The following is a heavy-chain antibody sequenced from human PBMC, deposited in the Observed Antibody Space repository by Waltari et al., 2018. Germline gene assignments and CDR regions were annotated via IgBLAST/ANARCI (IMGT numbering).Heavy chain of an antibody. V-gene: IGHV1-2*02. Sequence: LVQSGAEVMKPGASVQVSCKASRDAVTEHYIHWVRQAPGQGLEWSGVVNPNGGGTNYAQRFAGRITVTWDTSISTAYMEFSRLTSGDTAVYFCAREYCGGDCRLFDYWGQGTLVTVSS. CDR2: VNPNGGGT. J-gene: IGHJ4*02. D-gene: IGHD2-21*02. CDR1: RDAVTEHY. CDR3: AREYCGGDCRLFDY.